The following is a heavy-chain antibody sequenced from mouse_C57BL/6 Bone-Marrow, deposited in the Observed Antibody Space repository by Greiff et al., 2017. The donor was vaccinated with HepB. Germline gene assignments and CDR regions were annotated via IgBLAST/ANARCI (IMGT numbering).Heavy chain of an antibody. V-gene: IGHV6-6*01. CDR1: GFTFSDAW. CDR2: IRNKANNHAT. Sequence: EVKLMESGGGLVQPGGSMKLSCAASGFTFSDAWMDWVRQSPEKGLEWVAEIRNKANNHATYYAESVKGRFTISRDDSKSSVYLQMNSLRAEDTGIYYCTHYDYDVAYWGQGTLVTVSA. D-gene: IGHD2-4*01. CDR3: THYDYDVAY. J-gene: IGHJ3*01.